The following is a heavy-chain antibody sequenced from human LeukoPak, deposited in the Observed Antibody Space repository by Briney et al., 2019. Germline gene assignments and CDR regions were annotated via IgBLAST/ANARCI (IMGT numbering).Heavy chain of an antibody. Sequence: ASVKVSCKASGYTFTDYHIHWVRQAPGEGLEWMGWINSISGGTNFAQKFQGRVTMTSDTSIRTAYMELSGLRSDDTAVYYCARRGGPYFDYWGQGTLVTVSS. CDR2: INSISGGT. CDR3: ARRGGPYFDY. V-gene: IGHV1-2*02. D-gene: IGHD3-16*01. CDR1: GYTFTDYH. J-gene: IGHJ4*02.